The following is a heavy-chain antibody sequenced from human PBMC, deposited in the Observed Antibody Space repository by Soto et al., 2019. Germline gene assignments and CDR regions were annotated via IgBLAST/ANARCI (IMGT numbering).Heavy chain of an antibody. D-gene: IGHD5-18*01. CDR1: GGTFSSYA. J-gene: IGHJ2*01. V-gene: IGHV1-69*12. Sequence: QVQLVQSGAEVKKPGSSVKVSCKASGGTFSSYAISWLRQAPGQGLEWMGGIIPIFGTANYAQKFQGRVTITADESTSTAYMELSSLRSEDTAVYYCARGSYGYSRRPETVWYFDLWGRGTLVTVSS. CDR2: IIPIFGTA. CDR3: ARGSYGYSRRPETVWYFDL.